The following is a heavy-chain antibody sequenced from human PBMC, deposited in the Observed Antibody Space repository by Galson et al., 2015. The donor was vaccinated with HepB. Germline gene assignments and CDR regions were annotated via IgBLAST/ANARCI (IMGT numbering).Heavy chain of an antibody. J-gene: IGHJ5*02. Sequence: SLRLSCAASGFTFNSYSMSWVRQAPGKGLEWVSYISSSTTTIYYADSVKGRFTISRDNAKNSLYLQMDSLRDEDTAVYYCARDRTYSTSWYPMSSPFDPWGQGTLVAVSS. CDR1: GFTFNSYS. D-gene: IGHD6-13*01. CDR2: ISSSTTTI. V-gene: IGHV3-48*02. CDR3: ARDRTYSTSWYPMSSPFDP.